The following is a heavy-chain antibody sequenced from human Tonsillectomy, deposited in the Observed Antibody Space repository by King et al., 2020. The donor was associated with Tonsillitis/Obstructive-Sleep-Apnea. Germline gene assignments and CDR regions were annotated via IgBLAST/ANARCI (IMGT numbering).Heavy chain of an antibody. V-gene: IGHV4-34*01. J-gene: IGHJ2*01. CDR2: INHSGST. D-gene: IGHD5-18*01. CDR1: GGSFSGYY. Sequence: VQLQQWGAGLLKPSETLSLTCGVYGGSFSGYYWSWIRQPPGKGLEWIGEINHSGSTNYNPSLKSRVTISVDTSKNQFSLKLSSVAAADTAVYYCARGEGYSYGYWYFGLWGRGTLVTVSS. CDR3: ARGEGYSYGYWYFGL.